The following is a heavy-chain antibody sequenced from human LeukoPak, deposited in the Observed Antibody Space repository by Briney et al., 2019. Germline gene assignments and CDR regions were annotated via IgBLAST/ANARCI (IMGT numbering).Heavy chain of an antibody. J-gene: IGHJ4*02. V-gene: IGHV4-59*01. D-gene: IGHD6-13*01. CDR1: GGSISSYY. CDR2: IYYSGTI. Sequence: NPSETLSLTCTVSGGSISSYYWSWIRQPPGKGLEWIGYIYYSGTINYNPSLKSRVTISVDTSKNQFSLKLSSVTAADAAVYYCARGVYIAAAQYGYWGQGTLVTVSS. CDR3: ARGVYIAAAQYGY.